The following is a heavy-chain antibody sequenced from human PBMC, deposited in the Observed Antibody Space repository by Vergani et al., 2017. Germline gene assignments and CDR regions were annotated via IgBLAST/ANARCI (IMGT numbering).Heavy chain of an antibody. J-gene: IGHJ4*02. CDR2: IIPIFGTA. V-gene: IGHV1-69*01. CDR3: ARAYNPIGLRLGELSHFDY. Sequence: QVQLVQSGAEVKKPGSSVKVSCKASGGTFSSYAISWVRQAPGQGLEWMGGIIPIFGTANYAQKFQGRLTITADESTSTAYMELSSLRSEDTAVYYCARAYNPIGLRLGELSHFDYWGQGTLVTVSS. CDR1: GGTFSSYA. D-gene: IGHD3-16*02.